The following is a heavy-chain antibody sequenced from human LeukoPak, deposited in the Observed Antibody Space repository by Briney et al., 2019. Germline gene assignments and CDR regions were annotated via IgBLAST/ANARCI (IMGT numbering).Heavy chain of an antibody. CDR1: GGSISSYY. CDR3: ARGHDYLDY. V-gene: IGHV4-59*01. J-gene: IGHJ4*02. Sequence: SETLSLTCTVSGGSISSYYWSWIRQPPGKGLEWIGYIYYSGSTNYNPSLKGRVTISVDTSKNQFSLKLSSATAADTAVYYCARGHDYLDYWGQGTLVTVSS. CDR2: IYYSGST.